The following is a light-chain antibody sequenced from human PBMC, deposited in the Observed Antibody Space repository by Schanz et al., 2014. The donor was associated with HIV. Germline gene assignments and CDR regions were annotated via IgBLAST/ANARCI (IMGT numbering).Light chain of an antibody. J-gene: IGKJ1*01. CDR3: LQHDNWPWT. CDR1: QTITSN. Sequence: EIVLTQSPGTLSLFPGERAALSCRASQTITSNFLAWYQQRPGQAPRLVIFRASTRATGFPARFSGSGSGTEFTLTISSLQSEDFAVYYCLQHDNWPWTFGQGTKVEIK. CDR2: RAS. V-gene: IGKV3-15*01.